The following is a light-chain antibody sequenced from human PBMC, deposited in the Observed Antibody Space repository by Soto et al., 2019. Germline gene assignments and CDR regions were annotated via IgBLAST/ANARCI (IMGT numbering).Light chain of an antibody. CDR3: QQYNNWPGT. V-gene: IGKV3-15*01. J-gene: IGKJ2*01. Sequence: EVVMTQSPATLSVSPGERATLSCRASQSVGTTLGWYQQKPGRAPRLLIYGASTRAAGFSARFSGSGSGTQFILTISSLQSEDSAVYFCQQYNNWPGTFGQGTKVELK. CDR1: QSVGTT. CDR2: GAS.